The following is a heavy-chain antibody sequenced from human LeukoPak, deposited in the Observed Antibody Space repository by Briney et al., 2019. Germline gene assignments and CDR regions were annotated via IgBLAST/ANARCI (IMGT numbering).Heavy chain of an antibody. J-gene: IGHJ6*03. Sequence: ASVKVSCKASGYTFTSYDINWVRQATGQGLEWMGWMNPNSGNTGYAQKFQGRVTITRNTSISTAYMELSSLRSEDTAVYYCARGGYSYAPTHYYYMDVWGKGTTVTVSS. V-gene: IGHV1-8*03. D-gene: IGHD5-18*01. CDR3: ARGGYSYAPTHYYYMDV. CDR1: GYTFTSYD. CDR2: MNPNSGNT.